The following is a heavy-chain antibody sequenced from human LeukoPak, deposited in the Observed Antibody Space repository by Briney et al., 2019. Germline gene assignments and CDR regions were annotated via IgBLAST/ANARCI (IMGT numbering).Heavy chain of an antibody. CDR3: ARAGYDFWSGYPTPLGI. J-gene: IGHJ3*02. CDR2: IYYSGST. Sequence: PSETLSLTCTVSGGSISSYYWSWIRQPPGKGLEWIGYIYYSGSTSYNPSLKSRVTISVDTSKNQFSLKLSSVTAADTAVYYCARAGYDFWSGYPTPLGIWGQGTMVTVSS. V-gene: IGHV4-59*01. CDR1: GGSISSYY. D-gene: IGHD3-3*01.